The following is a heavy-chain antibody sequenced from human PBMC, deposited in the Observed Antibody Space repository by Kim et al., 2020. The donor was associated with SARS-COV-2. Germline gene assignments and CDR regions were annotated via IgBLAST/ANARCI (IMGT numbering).Heavy chain of an antibody. CDR2: MDPVSGNT. V-gene: IGHV1-8*01. CDR3: VKTIGWGLQDWIFDL. CDR1: GYTFTSYH. Sequence: ASVKVSCKASGYTFTSYHINWVRQAAGQGLEWMGWMDPVSGNTGYAQKVQGRVTMTRDTSISTAYMELSSLRYEDTAVYFCVKTIGWGLQDWIFDLWGRGTLITVSS. J-gene: IGHJ2*01. D-gene: IGHD2-21*01.